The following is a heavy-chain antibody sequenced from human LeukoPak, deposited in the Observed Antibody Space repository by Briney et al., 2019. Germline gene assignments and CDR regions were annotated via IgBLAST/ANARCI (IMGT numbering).Heavy chain of an antibody. J-gene: IGHJ6*04. Sequence: GASVKVSCKASGYTFTGYYMHWVRQAPGQGLEWMGWINPNSGGTNYAQKFQGWGTMTRDTSISTAYMELSRLRSDDTAVYYCARGGTMVRGVKGYYYGMDVWGKGTTVTVSS. V-gene: IGHV1-2*04. CDR2: INPNSGGT. CDR1: GYTFTGYY. D-gene: IGHD3-10*01. CDR3: ARGGTMVRGVKGYYYGMDV.